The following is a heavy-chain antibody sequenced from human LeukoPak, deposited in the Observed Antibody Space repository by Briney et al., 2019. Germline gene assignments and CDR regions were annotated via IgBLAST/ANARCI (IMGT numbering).Heavy chain of an antibody. CDR2: ISYDGSNK. Sequence: GGSLRLSCAASGFTFSSYAMHWVRQAPGKGLEWVAVISYDGSNKYYADSVKGRFTISRDNSKNTLYLQMGSLRAEDMAIYYCAREESGYAYAYPDYWGQGTLVTVSS. CDR3: AREESGYAYAYPDY. J-gene: IGHJ4*02. V-gene: IGHV3-30*14. D-gene: IGHD3-16*01. CDR1: GFTFSSYA.